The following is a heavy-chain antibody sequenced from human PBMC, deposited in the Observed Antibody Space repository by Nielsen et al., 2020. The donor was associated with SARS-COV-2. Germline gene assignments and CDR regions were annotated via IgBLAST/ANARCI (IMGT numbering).Heavy chain of an antibody. CDR3: VRARGAPATLDY. D-gene: IGHD2-2*01. V-gene: IGHV3-74*01. CDR2: IDSDGSTT. Sequence: WIRQPPGKGLVWVSRIDSDGSTTRYADSVKGRVTISRDNAKNTLYLQMNSLRAEDTAVYYCVRARGAPATLDYWGQGTLVTVSS. J-gene: IGHJ4*02.